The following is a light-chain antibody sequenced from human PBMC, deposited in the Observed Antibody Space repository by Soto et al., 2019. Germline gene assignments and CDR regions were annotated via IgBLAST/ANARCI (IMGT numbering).Light chain of an antibody. Sequence: QSALTQPASVSGSPGQSITISCTGTSSDAGNYNFVSWYQQHPGKAPKVIIYEDSTRPSGVSNRISGSKSGNTASLTISGLQAEDEADYYCCSYAVSSPSWVFGGGTKLTVL. CDR2: EDS. J-gene: IGLJ3*02. V-gene: IGLV2-23*01. CDR1: SSDAGNYNF. CDR3: CSYAVSSPSWV.